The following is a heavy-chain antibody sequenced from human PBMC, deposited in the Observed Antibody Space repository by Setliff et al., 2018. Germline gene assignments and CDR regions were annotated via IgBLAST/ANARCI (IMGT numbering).Heavy chain of an antibody. Sequence: GESLKISCAASGFSFSSYAMSWVRQAPGKGLEWVSTVNDNGRTTYYPNSVKGRFTISRDSSKNTLYLQMNNLRAEDTALYYCARRSATAGQGGFDIWGQGTMVTVSS. D-gene: IGHD6-19*01. CDR3: ARRSATAGQGGFDI. CDR1: GFSFSSYA. J-gene: IGHJ3*02. V-gene: IGHV3-23*01. CDR2: VNDNGRTT.